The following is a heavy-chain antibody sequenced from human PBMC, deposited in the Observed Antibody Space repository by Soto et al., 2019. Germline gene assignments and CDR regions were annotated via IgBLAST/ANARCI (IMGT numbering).Heavy chain of an antibody. CDR2: LSNTGRRT. CDR1: VFPFGANA. CDR3: ATEMGATKGPFDH. Sequence: PXGSLRLSCLVAVFPFGANAMSWVRQAPGKGLEWVSGLSNTGRRTSYADSVKGRFNISRDNSENTVYLQMNSLRVEDTAVYYCATEMGATKGPFDHWGQGTLVTV. V-gene: IGHV3-23*01. J-gene: IGHJ4*02. D-gene: IGHD1-26*01.